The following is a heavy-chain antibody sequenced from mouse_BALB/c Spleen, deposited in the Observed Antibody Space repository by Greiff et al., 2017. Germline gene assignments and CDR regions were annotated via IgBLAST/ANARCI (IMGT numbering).Heavy chain of an antibody. D-gene: IGHD2-2*01. CDR2: ISYSGST. V-gene: IGHV3-2*02. CDR3: ARWFSYYFDY. J-gene: IGHJ2*01. CDR1: GYSITSDYA. Sequence: DVQLQESGPGLVKPSQSLSLTCTVTGYSITSDYAWNWIRQFPGNKLEWMGYISYSGSTSYNPSLKSRISITRDTSKNQFFLQLNSVTTEDTATYYCARWFSYYFDYWGQGTTLTVSS.